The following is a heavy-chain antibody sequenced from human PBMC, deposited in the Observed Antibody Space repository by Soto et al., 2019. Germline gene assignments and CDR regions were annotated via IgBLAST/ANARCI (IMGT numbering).Heavy chain of an antibody. Sequence: SGPTLVNPTQTLTLTCTFSGFSLSTSGMCVSWIRQPPGKALEWLALIDWDDDKYYSTSLKTRLTISKDTSKNQVVLTMTNMDPVDTATYYCERITREGWQWLALDYWGQGTLVTVYS. J-gene: IGHJ4*02. CDR3: ERITREGWQWLALDY. V-gene: IGHV2-70*01. D-gene: IGHD6-19*01. CDR1: GFSLSTSGMC. CDR2: IDWDDDK.